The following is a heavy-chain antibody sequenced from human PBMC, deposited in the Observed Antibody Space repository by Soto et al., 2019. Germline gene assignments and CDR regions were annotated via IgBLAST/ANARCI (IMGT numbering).Heavy chain of an antibody. V-gene: IGHV4-34*01. CDR3: ARGEVTTGVF. D-gene: IGHD4-17*01. J-gene: IGHJ4*02. Sequence: SETLSLTCTVSGGSVGGYYWSWVRQPPGKGLEWIGEINHSGSITYAPSLKSRVTMSVDTSKNQFSLRLNSVTAADTAVYYCARGEVTTGVFWGQGTQVTVSS. CDR1: GGSVGGYY. CDR2: INHSGSI.